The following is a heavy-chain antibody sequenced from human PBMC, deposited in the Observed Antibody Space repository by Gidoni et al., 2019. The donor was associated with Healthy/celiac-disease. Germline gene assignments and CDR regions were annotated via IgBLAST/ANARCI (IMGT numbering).Heavy chain of an antibody. CDR1: GFTFDDYA. D-gene: IGHD3-22*01. J-gene: IGHJ3*02. Sequence: EVQLVESGGGLVQPGRSLRLSCAASGFTFDDYAMHWVRQAPGKGLGWVSGISWNSGSIGYADSVKGRFTISRDNAKNSLYLQMNSLRAEDTAVYYCAKFPNYYDSSGYYPDDAFDIWGQGTMVTVSS. V-gene: IGHV3-9*01. CDR2: ISWNSGSI. CDR3: AKFPNYYDSSGYYPDDAFDI.